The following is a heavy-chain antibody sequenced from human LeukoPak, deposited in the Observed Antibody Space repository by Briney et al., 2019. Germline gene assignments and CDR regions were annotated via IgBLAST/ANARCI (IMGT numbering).Heavy chain of an antibody. J-gene: IGHJ4*02. V-gene: IGHV4-4*07. CDR1: GGSISSYY. D-gene: IGHD6-19*01. CDR2: IYTSGST. CDR3: PRRLVRGYFDH. Sequence: SETLSLTCTVSGGSISSYYWSWIRKPAGKGLEWIGRIYTSGSTNYNPSLKSRVTMSVDPSHPQSSLKLRPVPAPDTPVHYCPRRLVRGYFDHWGQATLATVCS.